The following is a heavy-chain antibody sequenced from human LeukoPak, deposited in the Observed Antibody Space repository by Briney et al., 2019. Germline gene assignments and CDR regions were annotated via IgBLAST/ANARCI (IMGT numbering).Heavy chain of an antibody. J-gene: IGHJ4*02. V-gene: IGHV1-2*02. CDR1: EYAFIGYF. CDR2: INPNSGGT. Sequence: ASVKVSCKASEYAFIGYFIHWVRQAPGQGLEWMGWINPNSGGTNYAQKFQGRVTMTRDTSISTAYLELNRLRSDDTAVYYCARDHGWTGTTSDYYFDYWGQGTLVTVSS. CDR3: ARDHGWTGTTSDYYFDY. D-gene: IGHD1-7*01.